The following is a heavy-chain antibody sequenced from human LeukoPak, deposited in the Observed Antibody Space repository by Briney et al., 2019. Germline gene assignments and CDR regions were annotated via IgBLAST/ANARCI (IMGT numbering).Heavy chain of an antibody. CDR3: ASLSGYSGYGALGY. CDR1: GGSISSYY. V-gene: IGHV4-59*01. CDR2: IYYSGST. J-gene: IGHJ4*02. D-gene: IGHD5-12*01. Sequence: SETLPLTCTVSGGSISSYYWSWIRQPPGKGLEWIGYIYYSGSTNYNPSLKSRVTISVDTSKNQFSLKLSSVTAADTAVYYCASLSGYSGYGALGYWGQGTLVTVSS.